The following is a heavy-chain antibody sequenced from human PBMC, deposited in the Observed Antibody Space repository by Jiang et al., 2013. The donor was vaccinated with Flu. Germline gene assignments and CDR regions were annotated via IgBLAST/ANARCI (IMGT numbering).Heavy chain of an antibody. V-gene: IGHV4-61*02. CDR2: IYTSGST. Sequence: GPGLVKPSQTLSLTCTVSGGSISSGSYYWSWIRQPAGKGLEWIGRIYTSGSTNYNPSLKSRVTISVDTSKNQFSLKLSSVTAADTAVYYCARDVYLFGYQDAFDIWGQGTMVTVSS. D-gene: IGHD5-18*01. J-gene: IGHJ3*02. CDR3: ARDVYLFGYQDAFDI. CDR1: GGSISSGSYY.